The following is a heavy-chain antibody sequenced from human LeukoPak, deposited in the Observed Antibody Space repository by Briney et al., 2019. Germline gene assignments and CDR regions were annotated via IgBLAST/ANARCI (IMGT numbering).Heavy chain of an antibody. J-gene: IGHJ5*02. CDR2: NYYSGST. Sequence: SETLSLTCTVSGGSISSSSYYWGWIRQPPGKGLESIGSNYYSGSTYYNPSLKSRVTISVDTSKNQFSLKLSSVTAADTAVYYCARHFRTVWSGYRWDWFDPWGQGTLVTVSS. CDR3: ARHFRTVWSGYRWDWFDP. V-gene: IGHV4-39*01. D-gene: IGHD3-3*01. CDR1: GGSISSSSYY.